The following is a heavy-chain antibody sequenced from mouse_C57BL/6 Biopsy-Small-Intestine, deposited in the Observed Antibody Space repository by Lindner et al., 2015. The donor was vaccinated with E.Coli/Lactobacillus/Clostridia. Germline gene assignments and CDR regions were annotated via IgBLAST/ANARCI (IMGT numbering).Heavy chain of an antibody. J-gene: IGHJ3*01. Sequence: VQLQESGPGLAKPSQTLSLTCSVTGYSITSDFWNWIRKFPGNKFEHMGYITYSGSTYYNPSLKSRISITLDTSKNQYYLQLNSVTAEDTATYYCARYRDYDGAFAYWGQGTLVTVSA. CDR1: GYSITSDF. CDR2: ITYSGST. D-gene: IGHD2-4*01. CDR3: ARYRDYDGAFAY. V-gene: IGHV3-8*01.